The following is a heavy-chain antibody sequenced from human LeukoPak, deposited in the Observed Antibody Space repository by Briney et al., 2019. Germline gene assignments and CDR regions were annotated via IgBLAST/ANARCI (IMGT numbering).Heavy chain of an antibody. CDR2: VYYSGST. CDR3: ARASPTYYYDSSGYYNRRGAFDI. V-gene: IGHV4-61*08. D-gene: IGHD3-22*01. Sequence: SETLSLTCAVSGGSISSGAYSWSWIRQPPRKGLEWIGYVYYSGSTSYNPSLKSRVTISVDTSKNQFSLKLSSVTAADTAVYYCARASPTYYYDSSGYYNRRGAFDIWGQGTMVTVSS. CDR1: GGSISSGAYS. J-gene: IGHJ3*02.